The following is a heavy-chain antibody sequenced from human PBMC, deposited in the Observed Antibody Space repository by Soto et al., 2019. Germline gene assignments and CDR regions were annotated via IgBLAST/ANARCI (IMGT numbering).Heavy chain of an antibody. CDR1: GYSFTSYW. CDR3: ARRISIAVAGTDWFDP. J-gene: IGHJ5*02. Sequence: GESLKISCKGSGYSFTSYWISWVRQMPGKGLEWMGRIDPSDSYTNYSPSFQGHVTISADKSISTAYLRWSSLKASDTAMYYCARRISIAVAGTDWFDPWGQGTLVTVSS. CDR2: IDPSDSYT. D-gene: IGHD6-19*01. V-gene: IGHV5-10-1*01.